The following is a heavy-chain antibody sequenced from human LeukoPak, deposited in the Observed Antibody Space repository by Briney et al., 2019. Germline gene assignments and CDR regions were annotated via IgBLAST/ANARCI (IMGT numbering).Heavy chain of an antibody. CDR2: IYHSGST. CDR3: ARVGYDYVWGSPNWFDP. J-gene: IGHJ5*02. Sequence: SETLSLTCTVSGYSISSGYYWGWIRQPPGKGLEWIGSIYHSGSTYYNPSLKSRVTISVDTSKNQFSLKLSSVTAADTAVYYCARVGYDYVWGSPNWFDPWGQGTLVTVSS. D-gene: IGHD3-16*01. V-gene: IGHV4-38-2*02. CDR1: GYSISSGYY.